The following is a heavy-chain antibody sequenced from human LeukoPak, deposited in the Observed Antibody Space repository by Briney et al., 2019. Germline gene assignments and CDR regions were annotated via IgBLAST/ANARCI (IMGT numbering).Heavy chain of an antibody. CDR2: INHSGST. V-gene: IGHV4-34*01. CDR3: ARVGGSGWAPRYYYGMDV. CDR1: GGSFSGYY. D-gene: IGHD2-15*01. J-gene: IGHJ6*02. Sequence: SETLSLTCAVYGGSFSGYYWSWIRQPPGKGLEWIGEINHSGSTNYNPSLKSRVTISVDTSKNQFSLKLSSVTAADTAVYYCARVGGSGWAPRYYYGMDVWGQGTTVTVSS.